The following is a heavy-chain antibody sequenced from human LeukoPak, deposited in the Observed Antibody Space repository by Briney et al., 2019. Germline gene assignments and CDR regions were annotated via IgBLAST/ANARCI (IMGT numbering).Heavy chain of an antibody. V-gene: IGHV3-53*01. CDR2: IYSIGST. CDR3: VRDSDTFGFDH. J-gene: IGHJ4*02. D-gene: IGHD5-18*01. CDR1: GFTFSSYG. Sequence: GGSLRLSCVGSGFTFSSYGMHWVRQAPGKGLEWVSVIYSIGSTYYADSVKGRFTISRDNSKSTLYLQMDSLRAEDTAVYYCVRDSDTFGFDHWGQGTLVTVSS.